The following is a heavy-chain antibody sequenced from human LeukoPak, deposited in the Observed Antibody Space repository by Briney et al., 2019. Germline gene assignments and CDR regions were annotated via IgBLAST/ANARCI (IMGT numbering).Heavy chain of an antibody. Sequence: ASVKVSCKASGGTFSSYTISWVRQAPGQGLEWMGGFDPEDGETIYAQKFQGRVTMTEDTSTDTAYMELSSLRSEDTAVYYCATLSRYNAFDIWGQGTMVTVSS. V-gene: IGHV1-24*01. J-gene: IGHJ3*02. D-gene: IGHD1-1*01. CDR1: GGTFSSYT. CDR3: ATLSRYNAFDI. CDR2: FDPEDGET.